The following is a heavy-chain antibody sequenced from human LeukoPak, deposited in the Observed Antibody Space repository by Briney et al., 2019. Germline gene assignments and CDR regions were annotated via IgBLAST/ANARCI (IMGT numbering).Heavy chain of an antibody. CDR1: GFIFSHYW. CDR2: IRLFGDEQ. J-gene: IGHJ5*02. D-gene: IGHD4-17*01. CDR3: ARALTTDHSGRWFDP. Sequence: PGGSLRLSCEGSGFIFSHYWMSWLRQAPGKEPEWVAIIRLFGDEQYYGDSVKGRFIISRDNARNLLYLQMHSLRADDTAMYYCARALTTDHSGRWFDPWGKGTLVTVSS. V-gene: IGHV3-7*01.